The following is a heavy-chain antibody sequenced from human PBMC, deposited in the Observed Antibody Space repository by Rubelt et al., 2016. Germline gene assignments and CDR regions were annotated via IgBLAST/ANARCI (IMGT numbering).Heavy chain of an antibody. CDR2: IYTSGGT. D-gene: IGHD1-7*01. V-gene: IGHV4-4*07. Sequence: QVQLQESGPGLVKPSETLSLTCTVSGGSISSYYWSWIRQPAGKGLEWIGRIYTSGGTNYNPSPSSAVTMYSNRSKTRCSLKVGSVTAADTAVYYCAGVAGGLELRTRVWYFDLWGRGTLVTVSS. CDR3: AGVAGGLELRTRVWYFDL. CDR1: GGSISSYY. J-gene: IGHJ2*01.